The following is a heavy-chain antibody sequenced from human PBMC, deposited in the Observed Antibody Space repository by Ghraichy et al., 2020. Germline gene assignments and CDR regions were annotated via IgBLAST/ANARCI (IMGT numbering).Heavy chain of an antibody. V-gene: IGHV4-39*01. Sequence: SETLSLTCTVSGGSISSSSYYWGWIRQPPGKGLEWIGSIYYSGSTYYNPSLKSRVTISVDTSKNQFSLKLSSVTAADTAVYYCARPSCRSTSCQNWYFDLWGRGTLVTVSS. J-gene: IGHJ2*01. CDR1: GGSISSSSYY. CDR2: IYYSGST. CDR3: ARPSCRSTSCQNWYFDL. D-gene: IGHD2-2*01.